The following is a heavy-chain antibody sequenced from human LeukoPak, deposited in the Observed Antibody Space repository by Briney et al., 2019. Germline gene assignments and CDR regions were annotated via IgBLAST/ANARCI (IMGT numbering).Heavy chain of an antibody. CDR2: IYTTGST. J-gene: IGHJ4*02. CDR1: GDSISSGSYY. Sequence: SETLSLTCTVSGDSISSGSYYRSWIRQPAGKELEWIGRIYTTGSTNYNPSLKSRVTISVDTSKNQFSLKLSSVTAADTAVYYCARDVGATPGYFDYWGQGTLVTVSS. CDR3: ARDVGATPGYFDY. V-gene: IGHV4-61*02. D-gene: IGHD1-26*01.